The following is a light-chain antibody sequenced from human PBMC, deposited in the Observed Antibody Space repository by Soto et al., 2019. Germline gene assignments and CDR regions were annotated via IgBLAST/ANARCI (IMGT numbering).Light chain of an antibody. J-gene: IGKJ3*01. CDR2: AAS. V-gene: IGKV3-15*01. CDR3: QQYASAPFS. Sequence: EVLMTQSPATLSVSPGDRATLSCRASQSINSNLAWYQQQPGQAPRLLIYAASTRATAVPDRFSGSGSGTDFTLTITSLQSDDFAVYFCQQYASAPFSLGPGTKVDIK. CDR1: QSINSN.